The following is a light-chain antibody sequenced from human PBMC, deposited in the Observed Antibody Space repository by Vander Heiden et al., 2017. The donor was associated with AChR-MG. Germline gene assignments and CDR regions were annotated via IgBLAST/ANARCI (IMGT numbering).Light chain of an antibody. CDR1: QSVSSSY. CDR2: GAS. CDR3: QQYGSSPRT. J-gene: IGKJ1*01. Sequence: VLTQSPGTLHLSPGERATLPRTASQSVSSSYLAWYQQKPGQAPRLLIYGASSRATGIPDRFSGSESGTDFALTISRLEPEDFAVYYCQQYGSSPRTFGQGTRVEIK. V-gene: IGKV3-20*01.